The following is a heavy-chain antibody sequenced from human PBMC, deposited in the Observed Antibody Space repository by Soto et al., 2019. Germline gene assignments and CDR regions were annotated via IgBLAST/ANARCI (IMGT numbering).Heavy chain of an antibody. J-gene: IGHJ6*02. CDR1: GYTFSSYG. Sequence: GXSVKVSCTASGYTFSSYGIIWVRQAPGQGLEWMGWISAYNGNTNYAQKLQGRVTMTTDTSTSTAYMELRSLRSDDTAVYYCARDLPGYSSGWSPQDYYYYGMDVWGQRTTVTVSS. D-gene: IGHD6-19*01. CDR3: ARDLPGYSSGWSPQDYYYYGMDV. CDR2: ISAYNGNT. V-gene: IGHV1-18*01.